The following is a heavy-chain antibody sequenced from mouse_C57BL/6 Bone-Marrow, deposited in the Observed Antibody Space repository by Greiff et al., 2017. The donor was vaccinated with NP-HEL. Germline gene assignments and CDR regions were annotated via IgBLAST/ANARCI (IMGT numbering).Heavy chain of an antibody. J-gene: IGHJ1*03. CDR1: GFTFTDYY. V-gene: IGHV7-3*01. D-gene: IGHD1-1*02. CDR2: IRNKANGYTT. CDR3: ARPLWSRWYFDV. Sequence: EVKLVESGGGLVQPGGSLSLSCAASGFTFTDYYMSWVRQPPGKALEWLGFIRNKANGYTTEYSASVKGRFTISRDNSQSILYLQMNALRAEDSATYYCARPLWSRWYFDVWGTGTTVTVSS.